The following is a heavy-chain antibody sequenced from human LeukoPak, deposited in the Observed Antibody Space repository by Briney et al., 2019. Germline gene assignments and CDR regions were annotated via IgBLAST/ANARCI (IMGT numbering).Heavy chain of an antibody. CDR1: GGSISSYY. CDR3: ARVQIVGATFYYYYYGMDV. J-gene: IGHJ6*02. D-gene: IGHD1-26*01. V-gene: IGHV4-59*01. Sequence: SETLSLTCTVSGGSISSYYWSWIRQPPGKGLEWIGYIYYSGSTNYNPSLKSRVTISVDTSKNQFSLKLSSVTAADTAVYYCARVQIVGATFYYYYYGMDVWGQGTTVTVSS. CDR2: IYYSGST.